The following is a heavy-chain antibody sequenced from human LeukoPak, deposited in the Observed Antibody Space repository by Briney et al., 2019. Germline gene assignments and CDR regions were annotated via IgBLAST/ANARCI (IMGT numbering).Heavy chain of an antibody. Sequence: VASVKVSCKASGYTFTGYYMHWVRQAPGQGLEWMGWINPNSGGTNYAQKFQGRVTMTRDTSISTAYMELSRLGSDDTAVYYCARDRVAARPRWFGDWGQGTLVTVSS. D-gene: IGHD6-6*01. CDR1: GYTFTGYY. CDR3: ARDRVAARPRWFGD. J-gene: IGHJ4*02. CDR2: INPNSGGT. V-gene: IGHV1-2*02.